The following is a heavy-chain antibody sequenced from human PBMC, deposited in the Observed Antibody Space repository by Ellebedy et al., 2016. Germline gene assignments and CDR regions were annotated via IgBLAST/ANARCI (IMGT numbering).Heavy chain of an antibody. CDR1: GFTFSSYA. V-gene: IGHV3-23*01. CDR3: ARGLPNLYCTRGTTCYPNYYFDY. CDR2: ISGGDSGT. J-gene: IGHJ4*02. D-gene: IGHD2-2*01. Sequence: GGSLRLSXAASGFTFSSYAMSWVRQAPGKGQQWVSTISGGDSGTYYADSVKGRFTISRDNSKNTLYLQMNSLRAEDTAVFYCARGLPNLYCTRGTTCYPNYYFDYWGQGTLVAVSS.